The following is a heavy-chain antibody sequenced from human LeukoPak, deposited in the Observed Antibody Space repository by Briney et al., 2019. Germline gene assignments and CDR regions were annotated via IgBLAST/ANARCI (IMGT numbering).Heavy chain of an antibody. CDR3: ARIRVVRGVIPGDYYYYYGMDV. V-gene: IGHV2-70*11. D-gene: IGHD3-10*01. CDR2: IDWDDDK. J-gene: IGHJ6*02. CDR1: GFSLSTSGMC. Sequence: RGSGPTLVNPTQTLTLTCTFSGFSLSTSGMCVSWIRQPPGKALEWLARIDWDDDKYYSTSLKTRLTISKDTSKNQVVLTMTNMDPVDTATYYCARIRVVRGVIPGDYYYYYGMDVWGQGTTVTVSS.